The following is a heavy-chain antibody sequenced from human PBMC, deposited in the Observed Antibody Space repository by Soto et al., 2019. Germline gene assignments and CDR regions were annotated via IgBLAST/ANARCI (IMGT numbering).Heavy chain of an antibody. CDR3: VAHLKTTVTAYWYFDV. CDR2: IDHRGST. Sequence: SETPSLTCAVYGGSFRGYSWSWICQPPGKGLEWIGEIDHRGSTNFNPSLKSRVTISVDTSKNQFSLRLSSLTAADTAVYYCVAHLKTTVTAYWYFDVWGRGTLVTVSS. D-gene: IGHD4-17*01. J-gene: IGHJ2*01. V-gene: IGHV4-34*01. CDR1: GGSFRGYS.